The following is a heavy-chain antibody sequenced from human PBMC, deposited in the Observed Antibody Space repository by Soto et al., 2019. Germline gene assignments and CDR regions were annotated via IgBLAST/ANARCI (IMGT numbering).Heavy chain of an antibody. CDR2: TRNKANSYTS. V-gene: IGHV3-72*01. Sequence: GSLRLSCAASGFTFSDHYMDWVRQAPGKGLEWVGRTRNKANSYTSEYAASVKGRFTISRDDSKNSLYLQMNSLKTEDTAVYYCARRMYSSGPHFYYWGQGTLVTVSS. CDR1: GFTFSDHY. D-gene: IGHD6-25*01. CDR3: ARRMYSSGPHFYY. J-gene: IGHJ4*02.